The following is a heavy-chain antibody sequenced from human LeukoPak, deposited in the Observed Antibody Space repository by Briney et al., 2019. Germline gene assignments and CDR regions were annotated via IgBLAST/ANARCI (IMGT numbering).Heavy chain of an antibody. J-gene: IGHJ4*01. Sequence: ASVKVSCKASGYTFTGYYMHWVRQAPGQGLEWMAWISPYNVNTNYAHNLQGRVTMTRDMSTSTVYMELSSLRFEDTAVYYCARGDRATVTLYWGHGTLVTVSS. CDR1: GYTFTGYY. D-gene: IGHD4-17*01. CDR3: ARGDRATVTLY. CDR2: ISPYNVNT. V-gene: IGHV1-2*02.